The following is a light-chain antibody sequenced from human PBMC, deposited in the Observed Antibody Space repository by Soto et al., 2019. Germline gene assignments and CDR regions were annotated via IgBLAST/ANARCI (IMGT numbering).Light chain of an antibody. J-gene: IGKJ1*01. Sequence: EIVMTQSPATLSVSPGERATLSCRASQSVSTNLAWYQQKPGQAPRLLIYNALTIATGIPARVSGRGSVTEFNLTISSLQSEHSAFYYCQSCNNWPRTVAPGTKVDIK. V-gene: IGKV3-15*01. CDR3: QSCNNWPRT. CDR2: NAL. CDR1: QSVSTN.